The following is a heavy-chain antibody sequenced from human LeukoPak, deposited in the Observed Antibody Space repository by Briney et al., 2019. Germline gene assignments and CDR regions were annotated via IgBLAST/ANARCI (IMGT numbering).Heavy chain of an antibody. D-gene: IGHD3-3*01. V-gene: IGHV1-18*01. CDR1: GYTFTNYG. J-gene: IGHJ4*02. CDR2: ISTYSGNT. CDR3: ARGGHYDFWRGPPDF. Sequence: ASVTVSCTASGYTFTNYGISWVRQAPGQGLEWMGRISTYSGNTNYAQKIQGRVTMTTDISTSTAYMELKSLRSDDTAVYYCARGGHYDFWRGPPDFWGQGTLVTVSS.